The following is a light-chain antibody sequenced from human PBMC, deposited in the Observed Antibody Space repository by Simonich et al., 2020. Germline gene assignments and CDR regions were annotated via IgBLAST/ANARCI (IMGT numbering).Light chain of an antibody. CDR2: WAA. Sequence: DIVMTQSPDSLAVSLGERATINCKSSQSVLYSSNNKNYLAWYQQKPGQPPKLLIYWAATRASGVPGRFSGSGSGTDFTLTISSLQAEDVAVYYCQQYYSTPLTFGEGTKVEIK. CDR3: QQYYSTPLT. CDR1: QSVLYSSNNKNY. J-gene: IGKJ4*01. V-gene: IGKV4-1*01.